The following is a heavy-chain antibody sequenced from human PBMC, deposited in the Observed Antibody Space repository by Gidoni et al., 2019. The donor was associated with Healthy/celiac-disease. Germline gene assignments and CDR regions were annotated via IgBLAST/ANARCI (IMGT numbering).Heavy chain of an antibody. CDR1: GFPFSSYA. V-gene: IGHV3-23*01. J-gene: IGHJ4*02. D-gene: IGHD6-13*01. CDR2: ISGSGGST. Sequence: EVQLLESGGGLVQPGGSLRLSCAASGFPFSSYAMSWVRQAPGKGLEWVSAISGSGGSTYYADSVKGRFTISRDNSKNTLYLQMNSLRAEDTAVYYCAKGERSSSWPGDYWGQGTLVTVSS. CDR3: AKGERSSSWPGDY.